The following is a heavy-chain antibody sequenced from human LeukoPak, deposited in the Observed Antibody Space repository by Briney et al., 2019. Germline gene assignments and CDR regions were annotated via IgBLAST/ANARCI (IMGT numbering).Heavy chain of an antibody. CDR2: ISSSSSYI. CDR3: ASDPGGGNYFAY. D-gene: IGHD3-16*01. CDR1: GFTFSSYS. J-gene: IGHJ4*02. V-gene: IGHV3-21*01. Sequence: PGGSLRLSCAASGFTFSSYSMNWVRQAPGKGLEWVSSISSSSSYIYYADSVKGRFTISRDNAKNSLYLQMNSLRAEDTAVFYCASDPGGGNYFAYWSQGTLVTVSS.